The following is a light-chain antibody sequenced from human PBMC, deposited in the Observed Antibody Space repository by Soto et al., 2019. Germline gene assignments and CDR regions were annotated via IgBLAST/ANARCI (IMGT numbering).Light chain of an antibody. Sequence: DVVLTQSPLSLPVTPGQPASISCRSSQSLVHSSGNTYLNWFLQRPGQSPRRLIYKVSTRDSGVPDRFSGSGSDTDFTMNISRVEAEDVGMYYCMQTTHWPYTFGQGTKLEIK. CDR1: QSLVHSSGNTY. CDR2: KVS. CDR3: MQTTHWPYT. J-gene: IGKJ2*01. V-gene: IGKV2-30*02.